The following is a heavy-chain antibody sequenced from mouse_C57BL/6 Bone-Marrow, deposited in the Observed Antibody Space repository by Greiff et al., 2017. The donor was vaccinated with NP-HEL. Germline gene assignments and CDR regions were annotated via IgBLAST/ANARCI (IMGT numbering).Heavy chain of an antibody. D-gene: IGHD2-4*01. CDR2: IDPENGDT. J-gene: IGHJ3*02. V-gene: IGHV14-4*01. CDR1: GFNIKDDY. CDR3: TITFDEYDGR. Sequence: EVQLQQSGAELVRPGASVKLSCTASGFNIKDDYMHWVKQRPEQGLEWIGWIDPENGDTEYASKFQGKATITADTSSNTAYLQLSILTSEDTAVYYCTITFDEYDGRWGQGTLVTVSA.